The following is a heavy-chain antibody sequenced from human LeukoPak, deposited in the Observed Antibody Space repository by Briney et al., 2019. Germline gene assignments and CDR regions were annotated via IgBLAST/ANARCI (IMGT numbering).Heavy chain of an antibody. D-gene: IGHD6-19*01. CDR3: AGSSGWLFDY. V-gene: IGHV3-7*01. CDR2: INEDGSNK. CDR1: GFSFSNHY. Sequence: GGSLRLSCTASGFSFSNHYMRWIRQAPGKGLEWVANINEDGSNKWHLGSVKGRFTVSRDNARNSLYLQMNSLRAEDTAVYYCAGSSGWLFDYWGQGSLVAVSS. J-gene: IGHJ4*02.